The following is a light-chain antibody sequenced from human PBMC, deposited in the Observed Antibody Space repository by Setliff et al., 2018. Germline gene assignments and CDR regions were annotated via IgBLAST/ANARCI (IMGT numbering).Light chain of an antibody. CDR2: DVY. Sequence: QSALTQPASVSGSPGQSITISCTGTSSDVGGYSYVSWYQQHPGRAPRLMIYDVYHRPSGVSNRFSGSKSGNTASLTISGLQAEDEADYYCAAWDDSLNGEVFGTGTKVTVL. J-gene: IGLJ1*01. CDR1: SSDVGGYSY. V-gene: IGLV2-14*03. CDR3: AAWDDSLNGEV.